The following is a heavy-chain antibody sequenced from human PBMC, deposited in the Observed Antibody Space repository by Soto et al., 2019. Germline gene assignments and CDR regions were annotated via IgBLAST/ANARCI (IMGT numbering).Heavy chain of an antibody. D-gene: IGHD3-3*01. CDR1: GFTVSSNY. CDR2: IYSGGST. CDR3: ARHFSESGYSPDSYYFDY. V-gene: IGHV3-53*01. Sequence: PGGSLRLSCAASGFTVSSNYMSWVRQAPGKGLEWVSVIYSGGSTYYADSVKGRFTISRDNSKNTLYLQMNSLRAEDTAVYYCARHFSESGYSPDSYYFDYWGQGTLVTVPQ. J-gene: IGHJ4*02.